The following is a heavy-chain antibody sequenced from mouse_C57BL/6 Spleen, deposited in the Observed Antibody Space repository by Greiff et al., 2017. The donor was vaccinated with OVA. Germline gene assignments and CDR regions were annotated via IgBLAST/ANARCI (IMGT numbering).Heavy chain of an antibody. CDR2: IRSKSNNYAT. V-gene: IGHV10-1*01. CDR3: VRGRWDWYFDV. Sequence: EVKLVESGGGLVQPKGSLKLSCAASGFSFNTYAMNWVRQAPGKGLEWVARIRSKSNNYATYYADSVKDRFTISRDDSESMLYLQMNNLKTEDTAMYYCVRGRWDWYFDVWGTGTTVTVSS. D-gene: IGHD1-1*02. J-gene: IGHJ1*03. CDR1: GFSFNTYA.